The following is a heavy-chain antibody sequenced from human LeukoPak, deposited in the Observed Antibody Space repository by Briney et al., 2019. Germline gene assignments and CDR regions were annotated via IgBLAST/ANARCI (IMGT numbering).Heavy chain of an antibody. CDR1: GGSISSGDYY. CDR3: ARAFDWLLPNY. V-gene: IGHV4-30-4*08. D-gene: IGHD3-9*01. Sequence: SETLSLTCTVSGGSISSGDYYWSWIRQPPGKGLEWIGYIYYSGITYYNPSLKSRVTISVDTSKNQFSLKLSSVTAADTAAYYCARAFDWLLPNYWGQGTLVTVSS. CDR2: IYYSGIT. J-gene: IGHJ4*02.